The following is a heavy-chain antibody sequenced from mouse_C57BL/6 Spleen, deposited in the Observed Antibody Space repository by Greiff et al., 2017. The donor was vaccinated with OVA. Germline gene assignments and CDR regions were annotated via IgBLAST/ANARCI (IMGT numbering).Heavy chain of an antibody. V-gene: IGHV1-9*01. CDR2: ILPGSGST. J-gene: IGHJ4*01. Sequence: QVQLQQSGAELMKPGASVKLSCKATGYTFTGYWIEWVKQRPGHGLEWIGEILPGSGSTNYNEQFKGKATFTADTSSNTAYMQLSSLTTEDSAIYDCARRVYDYDEDYYAMDYWGQGTSVTVSS. CDR1: GYTFTGYW. CDR3: ARRVYDYDEDYYAMDY. D-gene: IGHD2-4*01.